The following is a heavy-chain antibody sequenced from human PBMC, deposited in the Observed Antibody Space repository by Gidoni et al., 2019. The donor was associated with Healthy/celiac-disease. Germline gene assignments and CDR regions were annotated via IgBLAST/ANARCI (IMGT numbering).Heavy chain of an antibody. D-gene: IGHD3-22*01. V-gene: IGHV3-48*03. CDR1: GFTFSSYE. CDR2: ISSSGSTI. Sequence: EVQLVESGGGLVQPGGSLRLSCAASGFTFSSYEMNWVRQAPGKGLEWVSYISSSGSTIYYADSVKGRFTISRDNAKNSLYLQMNSLRAEDTAVYYCARDPITMIVVGVYYYYGMDVWGQGTTVTVSS. J-gene: IGHJ6*02. CDR3: ARDPITMIVVGVYYYYGMDV.